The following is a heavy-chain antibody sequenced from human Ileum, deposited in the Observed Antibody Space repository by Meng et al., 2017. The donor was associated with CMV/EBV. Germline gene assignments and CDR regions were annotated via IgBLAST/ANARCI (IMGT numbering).Heavy chain of an antibody. CDR1: GFIFEDYS. CDR3: ARDTRRPAYYFDF. J-gene: IGHJ4*02. Sequence: CAASGFIFEDYSMTWVRQVPGKGLEWVAGLNWNGGSTDYADSVKGRFTISRDNAQSSLYLQMNSLRAEDTALYYCARDTRRPAYYFDFWGQGTLVPSPQ. D-gene: IGHD3-16*01. CDR2: LNWNGGST. V-gene: IGHV3-20*04.